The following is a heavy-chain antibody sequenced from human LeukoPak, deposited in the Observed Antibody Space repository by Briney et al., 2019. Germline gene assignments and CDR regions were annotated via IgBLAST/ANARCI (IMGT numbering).Heavy chain of an antibody. D-gene: IGHD3-22*01. CDR1: GYTFTGYY. Sequence: ASVKVSCKASGYTFTGYYMHWVRQAPGQGLEWMGWINPNSGGTNYAQKFQGRVTMTRDTSISTAYMELSRLRSDDTAVYYCARAPVTMIVVRFDYWGQGTLVTVSS. CDR2: INPNSGGT. V-gene: IGHV1-2*02. J-gene: IGHJ4*02. CDR3: ARAPVTMIVVRFDY.